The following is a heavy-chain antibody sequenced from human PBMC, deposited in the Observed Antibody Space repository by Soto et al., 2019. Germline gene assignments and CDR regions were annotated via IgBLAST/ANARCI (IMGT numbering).Heavy chain of an antibody. CDR1: GFTFSVYA. D-gene: IGHD1-7*01. CDR3: AKYSELPYEAYLQQ. CDR2: ISSNGGRT. Sequence: GGSLRLSCAASGFTFSVYAMSWVRQAPGKGLEWVSAISSNGGRTFYADSLRGRFTISRDNSKSALYLQMNNLRAEDTAIYYCAKYSELPYEAYLQQWGQGTLVTVSS. J-gene: IGHJ1*01. V-gene: IGHV3-23*01.